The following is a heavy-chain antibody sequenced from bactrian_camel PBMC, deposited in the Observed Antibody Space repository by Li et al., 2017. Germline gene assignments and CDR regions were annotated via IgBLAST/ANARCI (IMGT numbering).Heavy chain of an antibody. CDR2: IYSGGSMI. CDR3: AAKISSLVVAGTTAALLTLNT. CDR1: GFTYSSGC. J-gene: IGHJ6*01. D-gene: IGHD6*01. Sequence: VQLVESGGGSVQAGGSLRLSCEASGFTYSSGCMGWFRQAPGKGREGVAIYSGGSMIYYSDSVKGRFTISKDNAKNTLYLQMNSLQPEDTAMYYCAAKISSLVVAGTTAALLTLNTGALGPRSPSP. V-gene: IGHV3S6*01.